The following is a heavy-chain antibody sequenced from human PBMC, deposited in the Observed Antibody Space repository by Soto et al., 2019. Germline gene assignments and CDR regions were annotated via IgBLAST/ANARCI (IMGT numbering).Heavy chain of an antibody. D-gene: IGHD2-2*01. CDR2: ISSSSSYI. Sequence: EVQLVESGGGLVKPGGSLRLSCAASGFTFSSYSMNWVRQAPGKGLEWVSSISSSSSYIYYADSVKGRFTISRDNAKNSLYLQMNSLRAEDTAVYYCARDWSSPPRFCSSTSGLVTAMGYWGQGTLVTVSS. J-gene: IGHJ4*02. CDR3: ARDWSSPPRFCSSTSGLVTAMGY. V-gene: IGHV3-21*01. CDR1: GFTFSSYS.